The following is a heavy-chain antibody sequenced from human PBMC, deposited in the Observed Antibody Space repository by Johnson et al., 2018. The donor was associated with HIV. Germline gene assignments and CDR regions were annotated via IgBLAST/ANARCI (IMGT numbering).Heavy chain of an antibody. V-gene: IGHV3-11*04. J-gene: IGHJ3*02. D-gene: IGHD6-13*01. CDR2: ISSSGDTT. Sequence: QVQLVESGGGLVQPGGSLRLSCAASGFIFSDYCMSWIRQAPGKGLEWVSYISSSGDTTYYADSVKGRFTISRDIAENSLYLQMNSLRAEDTAVYYCARDLAYNSRWTGAFDIWGQGTMVTVSS. CDR3: ARDLAYNSRWTGAFDI. CDR1: GFIFSDYC.